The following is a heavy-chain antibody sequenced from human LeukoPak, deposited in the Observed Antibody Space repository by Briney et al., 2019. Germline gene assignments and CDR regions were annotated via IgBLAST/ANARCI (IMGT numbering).Heavy chain of an antibody. Sequence: GGSLRLSCAASGFTFTIYALSWVRQAPGKGLEWVSGISGSGGGTYYADSVRGRFTIPRDNSKNTLYLQMNSLRAEDTAVYYCAKDWPRGDAFDIWGQGTMVTVSS. CDR1: GFTFTIYA. CDR2: ISGSGGGT. V-gene: IGHV3-23*01. J-gene: IGHJ3*02. CDR3: AKDWPRGDAFDI.